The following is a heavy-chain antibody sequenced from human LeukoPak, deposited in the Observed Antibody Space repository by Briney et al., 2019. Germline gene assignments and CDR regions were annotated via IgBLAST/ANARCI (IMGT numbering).Heavy chain of an antibody. CDR1: GFTFSDYY. CDR3: TSQQQLLTYFDS. D-gene: IGHD6-13*01. J-gene: IGHJ4*02. Sequence: GGSLRLSCAASGFTFSDYYMSWIRQAPGKGLEWVSYISSSGSTIYYADSVKGRFTISRDNAKNSLYLQMNSLKTEDTAVYYCTSQQQLLTYFDSWGQETLVTVSS. V-gene: IGHV3-11*01. CDR2: ISSSGSTI.